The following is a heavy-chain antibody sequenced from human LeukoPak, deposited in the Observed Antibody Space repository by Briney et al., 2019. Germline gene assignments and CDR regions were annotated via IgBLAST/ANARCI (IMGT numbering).Heavy chain of an antibody. D-gene: IGHD5-24*01. CDR1: GYTFTSYG. Sequence: ASVKVSCKASGYTFTSYGISWVRQAPGQGLEWMGWINPNSGDTKYAQKFQGRVTMTRDTSISTAYMELSSLRSDDTAVYYCARANSWFDPWGQGTLVTVSS. CDR3: ARANSWFDP. J-gene: IGHJ5*02. CDR2: INPNSGDT. V-gene: IGHV1-2*02.